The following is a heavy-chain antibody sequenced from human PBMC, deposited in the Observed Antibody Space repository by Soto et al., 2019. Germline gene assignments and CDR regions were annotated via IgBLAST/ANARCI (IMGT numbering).Heavy chain of an antibody. CDR3: SRMAESGSLNWFDP. CDR1: GYTFTNYE. CDR2: MNPGSGNT. Sequence: QVQLVQSGAEVKNPGASVKVSCKASGYTFTNYEINWVRQGTGQGLEWMGWMNPGSGNTGYAHKFQGRATMTRNISISTAYMELSRLGSDDTAIYYCSRMAESGSLNWFDPWGQGTLVTVSS. D-gene: IGHD3-10*01. V-gene: IGHV1-8*01. J-gene: IGHJ5*02.